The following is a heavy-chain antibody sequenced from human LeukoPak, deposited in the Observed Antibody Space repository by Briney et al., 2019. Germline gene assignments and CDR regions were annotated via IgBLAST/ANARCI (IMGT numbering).Heavy chain of an antibody. CDR2: IYPGDSET. V-gene: IGHV5-51*01. D-gene: IGHD1-26*01. CDR1: GYRFTNYW. J-gene: IGHJ4*02. Sequence: GESLEISCKGSGYRFTNYWIGWVRQMPGKGLEWMGIIYPGDSETRYSPSFQGQVTISADKSISTAYLQWSSLKASDTAVYYCARRRDLYSGSYYPFDYWGQGTLVTVSS. CDR3: ARRRDLYSGSYYPFDY.